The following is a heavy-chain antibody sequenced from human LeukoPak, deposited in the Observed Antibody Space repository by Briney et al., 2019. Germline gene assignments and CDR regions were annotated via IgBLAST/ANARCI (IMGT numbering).Heavy chain of an antibody. V-gene: IGHV3-23*01. CDR1: GFTFSSYA. CDR2: ISGSGGST. D-gene: IGHD2-21*01. Sequence: GGSLRPSCAASGFTFSSYAMSWVRQAPGKGLEWVSAISGSGGSTYYADSVKGRFTISRDNSKNTLYLQMNSLRAEDTAVYYCAKVVVVTNKFDYWGQGTLVTVSS. J-gene: IGHJ4*02. CDR3: AKVVVVTNKFDY.